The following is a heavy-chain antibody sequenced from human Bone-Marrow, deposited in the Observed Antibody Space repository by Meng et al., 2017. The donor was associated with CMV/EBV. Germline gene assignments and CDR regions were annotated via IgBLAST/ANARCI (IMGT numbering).Heavy chain of an antibody. Sequence: SVKVSCKASGGTFSSYAISWVRQAPGQGLEWMGGIIPILGIANYAQKFQGRVTITADKSTSTAYMELSSLRSEDTVVYYCASRGGAAAGMGDYWGQGPLVTGSS. D-gene: IGHD6-13*01. J-gene: IGHJ4*02. CDR3: ASRGGAAAGMGDY. V-gene: IGHV1-69*10. CDR1: GGTFSSYA. CDR2: IIPILGIA.